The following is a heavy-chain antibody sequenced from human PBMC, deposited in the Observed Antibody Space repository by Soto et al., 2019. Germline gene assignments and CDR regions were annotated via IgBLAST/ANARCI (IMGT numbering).Heavy chain of an antibody. CDR1: GGTFSSYA. CDR3: ASLSGYSGYDRYYYYGMDV. D-gene: IGHD5-12*01. Sequence: QVQLVQSGAEVKKPGSSVKVSCKASGGTFSSYAISWVRQAPGQGLEWMGGIIPIFGTANYAQKFQGRVTITADESTSPADMELSSLRSEDTAVYYCASLSGYSGYDRYYYYGMDVWGQGTTVTVSS. CDR2: IIPIFGTA. V-gene: IGHV1-69*12. J-gene: IGHJ6*02.